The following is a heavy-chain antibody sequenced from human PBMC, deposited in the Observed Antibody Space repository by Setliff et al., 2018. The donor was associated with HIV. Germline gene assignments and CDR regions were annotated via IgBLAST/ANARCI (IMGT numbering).Heavy chain of an antibody. CDR3: ARGSSALIMREFYDFWSATRDAWDY. V-gene: IGHV1-46*01. J-gene: IGHJ4*02. CDR1: GYTFTNYY. Sequence: ASVKVSCKASGYTFTNYYMHWVRQAPGQGLEWMGIINPSGGSTSYQQIFQGRVTMTRDTSTSTVYMELNSLRSEDTAVYYCARGSSALIMREFYDFWSATRDAWDYWGQGTLVTVSS. D-gene: IGHD3-3*01. CDR2: INPSGGST.